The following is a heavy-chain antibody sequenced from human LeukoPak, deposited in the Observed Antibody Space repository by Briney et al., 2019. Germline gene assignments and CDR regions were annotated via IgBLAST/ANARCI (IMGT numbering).Heavy chain of an antibody. Sequence: GGSLRLSCAASGFTFSSYAMSWVRQAPGKGLEWVSAISGSGGSTYYADSVKGRFTISRDNSKNTLYLQMNSLRAEDTAVYYCAATAYDILTGYSPLSYWGQGTLVTVSS. J-gene: IGHJ4*02. CDR3: AATAYDILTGYSPLSY. D-gene: IGHD3-9*01. CDR1: GFTFSSYA. V-gene: IGHV3-23*01. CDR2: ISGSGGST.